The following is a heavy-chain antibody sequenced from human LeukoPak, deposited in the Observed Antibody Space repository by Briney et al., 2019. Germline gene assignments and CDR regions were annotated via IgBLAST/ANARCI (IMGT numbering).Heavy chain of an antibody. CDR1: GYSFTGYY. CDR2: INPNSGGT. V-gene: IGHV1-2*02. CDR3: ARDRIYGDDGVCDY. J-gene: IGHJ4*02. D-gene: IGHD4/OR15-4a*01. Sequence: GASVKVSCKASGYSFTGYYMHWVRQAPGQGLEWMGWINPNSGGTSYVQNFQGRVTMTRDTSISTAYMELSRLTSDDTAVYYCARDRIYGDDGVCDYWGQGTLVTVSS.